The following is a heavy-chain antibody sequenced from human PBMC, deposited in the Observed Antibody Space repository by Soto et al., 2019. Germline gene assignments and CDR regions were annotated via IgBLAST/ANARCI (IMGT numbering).Heavy chain of an antibody. D-gene: IGHD3-10*01. CDR3: GREAFGVYGSWFDS. Sequence: VEEAFKASCYTGSNYISNWLRQAPGQGLEWLGWNSRYSGNTDYAQNFKGRVTMTTDTSTRTSYMELRSMNSDDTAVYYCGREAFGVYGSWFDSWGQGTLVTVSS. V-gene: IGHV1-18*04. CDR2: NSRYSGNT. J-gene: IGHJ5*01. CDR1: CYTGSNYI.